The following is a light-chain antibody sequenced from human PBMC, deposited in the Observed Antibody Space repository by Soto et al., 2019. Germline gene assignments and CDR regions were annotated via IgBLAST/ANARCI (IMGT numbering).Light chain of an antibody. CDR2: DVS. V-gene: IGLV2-14*01. Sequence: QSVLTQPASVSGSPGQSITISCTGTSSDVGGYNYVSWYQQHPGKAPKLMIYDVSKRPSGVSNRFSGSKSGNTASLTISGLQAEDEADYYCCSYACSYTLVFGGGTKVTVL. CDR1: SSDVGGYNY. J-gene: IGLJ2*01. CDR3: CSYACSYTLV.